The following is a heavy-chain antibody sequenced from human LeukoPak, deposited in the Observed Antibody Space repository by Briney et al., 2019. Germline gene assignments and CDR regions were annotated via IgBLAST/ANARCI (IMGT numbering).Heavy chain of an antibody. D-gene: IGHD3-3*01. V-gene: IGHV4-34*01. CDR3: ARRRGYYDFWSGYQDAFDI. CDR2: INHSGST. Sequence: SETLSLTCAVYSGSFSGYYWSWIRQPPGKGLEWIGEINHSGSTNYNPSLKSRVTISVDTSKNQFSLKLSSVTAADTAVYYCARRRGYYDFWSGYQDAFDIWGQGTMVTVSS. CDR1: SGSFSGYY. J-gene: IGHJ3*02.